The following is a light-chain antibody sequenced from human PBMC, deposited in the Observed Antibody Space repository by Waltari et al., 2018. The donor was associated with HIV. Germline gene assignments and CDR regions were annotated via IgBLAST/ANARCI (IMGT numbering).Light chain of an antibody. CDR2: AAS. CDR3: QQASSLPLT. V-gene: IGKV1-12*01. CDR1: QSIGRW. J-gene: IGKJ4*01. Sequence: IQMTQSPSSVSASVRHRVTITCRASQSIGRWLVWYQQTPGNAPKLLIYAASTLQGGVPSRFSGSGSGTSFTLTISSLQPEDFATYYCQQASSLPLTFGEGTKVEIK.